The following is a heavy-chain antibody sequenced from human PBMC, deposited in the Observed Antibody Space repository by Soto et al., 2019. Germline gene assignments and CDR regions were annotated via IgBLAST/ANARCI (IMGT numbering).Heavy chain of an antibody. CDR2: ISGSGGST. Sequence: GGSLRLSCAASGFTFSSYAMSWVRQAPGKGLEWVSAISGSGGSTYYADSVKGRFTISGDNSKNTLYLQMNSLRAEDTAVYYCAKGGSSSLRMIDYWGQGTLVTVSS. CDR3: AKGGSSSLRMIDY. J-gene: IGHJ4*02. V-gene: IGHV3-23*01. D-gene: IGHD6-13*01. CDR1: GFTFSSYA.